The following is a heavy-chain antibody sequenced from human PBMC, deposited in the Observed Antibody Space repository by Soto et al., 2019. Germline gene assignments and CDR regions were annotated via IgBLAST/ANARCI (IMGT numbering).Heavy chain of an antibody. J-gene: IGHJ4*02. V-gene: IGHV6-1*01. Sequence: SQTLSLTCAISGDSVSSNSAAWNWIRQSPSRGLEWLGRTYYRSKWFNDHAISVKSRLAINPDASKNHFSLQLNSLTPDDTAVYYCPTALRGQGVKYIDFWGQGSLVTVSS. CDR1: GDSVSSNSAA. CDR3: PTALRGQGVKYIDF. CDR2: TYYRSKWFN. D-gene: IGHD3-10*01.